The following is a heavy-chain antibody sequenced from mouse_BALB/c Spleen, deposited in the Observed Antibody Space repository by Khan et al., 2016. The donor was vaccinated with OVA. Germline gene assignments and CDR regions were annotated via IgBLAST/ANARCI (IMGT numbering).Heavy chain of an antibody. V-gene: IGHV1-4*01. J-gene: IGHJ3*01. Sequence: QVRLQQSGAELARPGASVKMSCTASGYTFTSYTIHWIKLRPGQGLEWIGYINPSNGYTNYNQKFKDKVTLTADKSSTTAYMQLSSLTSDDSAIYNCVRAGAYQRNDGWFAYWGLGTLVTVSA. CDR1: GYTFTSYT. CDR3: VRAGAYQRNDGWFAY. D-gene: IGHD2-14*01. CDR2: INPSNGYT.